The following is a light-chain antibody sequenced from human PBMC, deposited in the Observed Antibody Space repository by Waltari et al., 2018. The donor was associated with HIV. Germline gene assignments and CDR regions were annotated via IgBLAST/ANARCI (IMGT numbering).Light chain of an antibody. J-gene: IGLJ1*01. CDR1: RLGDKY. Sequence: SYDLTQPPSVSVSPGQTASISCSGDRLGDKYVSWYQQKPGQSPVLVMYQDTKRPSGIPERFSASNSGNTATLTISGTQSIDGAEYFCLAWDTATPYVFGTGTKVTVL. CDR2: QDT. V-gene: IGLV3-1*01. CDR3: LAWDTATPYV.